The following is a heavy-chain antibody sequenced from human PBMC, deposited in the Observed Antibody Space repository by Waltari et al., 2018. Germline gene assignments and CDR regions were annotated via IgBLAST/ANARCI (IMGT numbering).Heavy chain of an antibody. D-gene: IGHD3-22*01. CDR2: INPKNGDT. J-gene: IGHJ4*02. CDR3: LRDSSGSHFDY. V-gene: IGHV1-2*06. CDR1: GYTFPGYA. Sequence: LVQSGAAVKKPGASVTVSCKASGYTFPGYAILWVRQAPGQGLEWMGRINPKNGDTHYAQNFQGRVALTIDTSTNTAFMELQRLRSDDTAVYYCLRDSSGSHFDYWGQGTLVTVSS.